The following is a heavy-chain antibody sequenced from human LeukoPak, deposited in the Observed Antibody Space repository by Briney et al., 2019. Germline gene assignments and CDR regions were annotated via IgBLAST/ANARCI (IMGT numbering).Heavy chain of an antibody. J-gene: IGHJ4*02. CDR2: ISGSGGST. Sequence: GGSLRFSCAASGFTFSSYAMSWVRQAPGKGLEWVSAISGSGGSTYYADCVKGRFTISRDNSKNTLYLQMNSLRAEDTAVYYCAKGSRSSGLSWVDYWGQGTLVTVSS. V-gene: IGHV3-23*01. D-gene: IGHD3-22*01. CDR1: GFTFSSYA. CDR3: AKGSRSSGLSWVDY.